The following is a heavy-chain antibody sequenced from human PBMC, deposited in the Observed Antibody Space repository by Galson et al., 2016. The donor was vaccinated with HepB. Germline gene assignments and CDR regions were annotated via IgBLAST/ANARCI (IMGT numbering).Heavy chain of an antibody. J-gene: IGHJ5*02. V-gene: IGHV1-18*01. CDR2: ISVYNGNT. Sequence: QSGAEVKKPGASVNVSCQASGYTFNNYGINWIRQAPGQGLEWIGWISVYNGNTNYAQRLQGSVTVTSDTSTRTSYMHLRSLVSDDTAVYYCSRGLRPDYSNYVAPPPAATWGQGTLVTVSS. CDR3: SRGLRPDYSNYVAPPPAAT. CDR1: GYTFNNYG. D-gene: IGHD4-11*01.